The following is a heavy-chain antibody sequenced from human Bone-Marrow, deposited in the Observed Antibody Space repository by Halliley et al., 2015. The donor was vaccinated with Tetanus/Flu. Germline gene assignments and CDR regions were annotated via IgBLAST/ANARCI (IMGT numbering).Heavy chain of an antibody. D-gene: IGHD5-18*01. J-gene: IGHJ4*02. V-gene: IGHV4-34*01. CDR2: INHSGST. CDR3: MLMGTAMVKALDY. Sequence: TLSLTCAVYGGSFSGYYWSWIRQPPGKGLEWIGEINHSGSTNYNPSLKSRVTISVGTSKNQFSLKLSSVTAADTAVYYCMLMGTAMVKALDYWGQGTLVTVSS. CDR1: GGSFSGYY.